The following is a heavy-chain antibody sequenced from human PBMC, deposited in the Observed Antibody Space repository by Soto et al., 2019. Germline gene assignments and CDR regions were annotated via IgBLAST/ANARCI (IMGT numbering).Heavy chain of an antibody. V-gene: IGHV1-69*13. CDR3: ARESFGLRSVGVY. J-gene: IGHJ4*02. Sequence: ASVKVSCKASGGTFSSYAISWVRQAPGQGLEWMGGIIPIFGTANYAQKFQGRVTITADESTSTAYMELSSLRSEDTAVYYCARESFGLRSVGVYWGQGTLVTVSS. CDR1: GGTFSSYA. CDR2: IIPIFGTA. D-gene: IGHD5-12*01.